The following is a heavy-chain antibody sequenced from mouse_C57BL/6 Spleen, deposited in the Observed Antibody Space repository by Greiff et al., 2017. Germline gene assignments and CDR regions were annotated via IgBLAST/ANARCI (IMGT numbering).Heavy chain of an antibody. V-gene: IGHV1-55*01. CDR1: GYTFTSYW. Sequence: VQLQQPGAELVKPGASVKMSCKASGYTFTSYWITWVKQRPGQGLEWIGDIYPGSGSTNYNEKFKSKATLTLDTSSSTAYMQLSSLTSADSAVYNDARWGGSSPFDCWGKGTTLTVSS. J-gene: IGHJ2*01. CDR3: ARWGGSSPFDC. CDR2: IYPGSGST. D-gene: IGHD1-1*01.